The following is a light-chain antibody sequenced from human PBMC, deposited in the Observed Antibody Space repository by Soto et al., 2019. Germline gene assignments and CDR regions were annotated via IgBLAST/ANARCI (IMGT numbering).Light chain of an antibody. CDR3: QQTNTFPST. V-gene: IGKV1D-12*01. J-gene: IGKJ5*01. CDR2: AAS. CDR1: QGIGSW. Sequence: DIQMTQSPSSVSASVGDRVTITCRASQGIGSWLAWYQHKPGKAPKLLIYAASNLQGGVPSSFSGRGSGTDFALTINSLQPEDFAPYYCQQTNTFPSTFGQGTRLEIK.